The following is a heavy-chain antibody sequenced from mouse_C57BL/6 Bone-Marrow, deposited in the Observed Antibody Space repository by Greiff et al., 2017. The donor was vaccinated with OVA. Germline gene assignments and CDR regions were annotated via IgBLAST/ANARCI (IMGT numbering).Heavy chain of an antibody. Sequence: VKLMESGAELVRPGTSVKMSCKASGYTFTNYWIGWAKQRPGHGLEWIGDIYPGGGYTNYNEKFKGKATLTADKSSSTAYMQFSSLTSEDSAIYYCARYDGYPSYWGQGTLVTVSA. CDR1: GYTFTNYW. CDR2: IYPGGGYT. D-gene: IGHD2-3*01. CDR3: ARYDGYPSY. J-gene: IGHJ3*01. V-gene: IGHV1-63*01.